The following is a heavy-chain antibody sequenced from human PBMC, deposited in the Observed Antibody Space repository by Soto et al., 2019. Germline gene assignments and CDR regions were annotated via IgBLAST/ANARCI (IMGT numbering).Heavy chain of an antibody. CDR3: ARGRDDFWCYYYYMDV. CDR2: INHSGST. J-gene: IGHJ6*03. D-gene: IGHD3-3*01. CDR1: GGSFSGYY. Sequence: QVQLQQWGAGLLEPSETLSLTCAVYGGSFSGYYWSWIRQPPGKGLEWIGEINHSGSTNYNPSLKSRVTISVDTSKNQFSLKLSSVTAADTAVYYCARGRDDFWCYYYYMDVWGKGTTVTVSS. V-gene: IGHV4-34*01.